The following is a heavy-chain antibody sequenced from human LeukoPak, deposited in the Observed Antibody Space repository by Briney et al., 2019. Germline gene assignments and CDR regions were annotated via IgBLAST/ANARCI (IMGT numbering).Heavy chain of an antibody. Sequence: GGSLRLSCAASGFTFSNFAMSWVRQTPGTGLAWLSAISPDGNYIYYADSVKGRFTTSRDNSKNTLYLQMTSLRVEDTAVYFCVSQRDHRVAVAGSFDDWGQGTLISVSP. CDR2: ISPDGNYI. V-gene: IGHV3-23*01. D-gene: IGHD6-19*01. J-gene: IGHJ4*02. CDR3: VSQRDHRVAVAGSFDD. CDR1: GFTFSNFA.